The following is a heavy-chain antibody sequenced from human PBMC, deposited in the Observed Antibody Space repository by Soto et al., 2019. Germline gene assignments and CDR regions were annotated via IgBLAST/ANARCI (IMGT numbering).Heavy chain of an antibody. J-gene: IGHJ6*03. CDR1: GYTFTSYY. CDR2: INPSGGST. Sequence: ASVKVSCKASGYTFTSYYMHWVRQAPGQGLEWMGIINPSGGSTSYAQKFQGRVTMTRDTSTSTVYMELSSLRSEDTAVYYCARNFDIGPDFYYYYYMDVWGKGTTVTVSS. D-gene: IGHD3-9*01. V-gene: IGHV1-46*03. CDR3: ARNFDIGPDFYYYYYMDV.